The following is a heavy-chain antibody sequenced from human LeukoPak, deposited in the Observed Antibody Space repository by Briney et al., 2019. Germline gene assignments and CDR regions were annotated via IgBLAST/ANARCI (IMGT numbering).Heavy chain of an antibody. CDR3: ASALSAAAGSY. CDR2: ISSSSSTI. J-gene: IGHJ4*02. V-gene: IGHV3-48*04. Sequence: GGSLRLSCAASGFTFSSYSMNWVRQAPGKGLEWVSYISSSSSTIYYADSVKGRFTISRDNAKNSLYLQMNSLRAEDTAVYYCASALSAAAGSYWGQGTLVTVSS. D-gene: IGHD6-13*01. CDR1: GFTFSSYS.